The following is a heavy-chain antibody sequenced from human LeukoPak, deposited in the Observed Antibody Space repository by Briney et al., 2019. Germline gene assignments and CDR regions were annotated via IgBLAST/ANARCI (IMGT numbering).Heavy chain of an antibody. CDR3: ARGIGSQLRSGWFDP. CDR1: GFTVSSNY. J-gene: IGHJ5*02. D-gene: IGHD3-3*01. Sequence: GGSLRLSCAASGFTVSSNYMSWVRQAPGKGLEWVSVIYSGGNTYYADSVEGRFTMSRDNSKNTLYLQMNSLRAEDTAVYYCARGIGSQLRSGWFDPWGQGTLVTVSA. V-gene: IGHV3-66*01. CDR2: IYSGGNT.